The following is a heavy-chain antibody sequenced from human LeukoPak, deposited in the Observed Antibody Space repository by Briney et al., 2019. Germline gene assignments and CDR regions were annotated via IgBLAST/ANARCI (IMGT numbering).Heavy chain of an antibody. D-gene: IGHD2-15*01. CDR2: IYYTGST. CDR1: GGSISSRSYY. J-gene: IGHJ6*03. CDR3: ARVVAATSHYYYNYMDV. Sequence: PSETLSLTCSVSGGSISSRSYYWGRIPQPPGKGLEWIGNIYYTGSTSYTPSLTSRVTMSVATSKDQSSLKVSPVTAADTAVFSCARVVAATSHYYYNYMDVWGKGTTVTVSS. V-gene: IGHV4-39*01.